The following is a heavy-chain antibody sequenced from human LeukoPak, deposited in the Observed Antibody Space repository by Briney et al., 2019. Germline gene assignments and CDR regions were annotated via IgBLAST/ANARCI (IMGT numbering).Heavy chain of an antibody. Sequence: SETLSLTCTVSGGSISSHYGSWIRQHPGKGLEWIGYIYYSGSTYYNPSLKSRVTISVDTSKNQFSLKLSSVTAADTAVYYCARVLVVPAAMPGDYNWFDPWGQGTLVTVSS. CDR2: IYYSGST. V-gene: IGHV4-59*06. CDR1: GGSISSHY. CDR3: ARVLVVPAAMPGDYNWFDP. J-gene: IGHJ5*02. D-gene: IGHD2-2*01.